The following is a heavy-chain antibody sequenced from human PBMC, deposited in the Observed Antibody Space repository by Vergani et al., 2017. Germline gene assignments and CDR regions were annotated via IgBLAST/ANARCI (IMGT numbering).Heavy chain of an antibody. J-gene: IGHJ4*02. CDR2: IYSGGST. Sequence: EVQLVESGGGLVQPGGSLRLSCAASGFTVSSNYMSWVRQAPGKGLEGVSVIYSGGSTYYADSVKGRFTISRHNSKNTLYLQMNSLRAEDTAVYYCARAGRGLTPDYWGQGTLVTVSA. CDR1: GFTVSSNY. V-gene: IGHV3-53*04. CDR3: ARAGRGLTPDY. D-gene: IGHD1-26*01.